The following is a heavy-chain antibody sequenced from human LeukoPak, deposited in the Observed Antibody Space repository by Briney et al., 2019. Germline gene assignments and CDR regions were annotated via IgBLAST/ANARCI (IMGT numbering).Heavy chain of an antibody. V-gene: IGHV4-39*07. CDR2: IYYTGSMYYNPSSGTT. J-gene: IGHJ4*02. D-gene: IGHD3-10*01. CDR3: ARDRGSSGWFDY. Sequence: SETLSLTCTVSGGSISGSAYYWGWIRQPPGKGLEWIGSIYYTGSMYYNPSSGTTYYNPSLKSRVTISLDTSKNQFSLKVTSVTAADTAVYYCARDRGSSGWFDYWGQGTLVTVSS. CDR1: GGSISGSAYY.